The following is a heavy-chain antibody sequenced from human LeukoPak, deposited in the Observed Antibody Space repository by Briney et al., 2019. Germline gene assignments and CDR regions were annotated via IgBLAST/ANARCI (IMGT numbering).Heavy chain of an antibody. J-gene: IGHJ4*02. CDR2: IYPGDSDI. V-gene: IGHV5-51*01. Sequence: LGESLKISCKGSGYIFTNYWIGWVRQMPGKGLEWMGIIYPGDSDIRYSPSFQGQVTISADKSISTACLQWSSLKASDTAMYYCARYPYSSSWYPYYFDYWGQGTLVTVSS. CDR1: GYIFTNYW. CDR3: ARYPYSSSWYPYYFDY. D-gene: IGHD6-13*01.